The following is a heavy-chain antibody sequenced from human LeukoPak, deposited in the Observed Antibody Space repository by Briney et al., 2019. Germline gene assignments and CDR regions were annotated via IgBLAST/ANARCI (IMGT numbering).Heavy chain of an antibody. D-gene: IGHD5-18*01. V-gene: IGHV1-69*13. CDR2: IIPIFGTA. CDR3: ARDEPTAMAWGD. J-gene: IGHJ4*02. Sequence: SVKVSCKASGGTFSSYAISWVRQAPGQGLEWMGGIIPIFGTANYAQKFQGRVTITADESTSPASLELSSLGSADTAVYYCARDEPTAMAWGDWGQGTLVTVSS. CDR1: GGTFSSYA.